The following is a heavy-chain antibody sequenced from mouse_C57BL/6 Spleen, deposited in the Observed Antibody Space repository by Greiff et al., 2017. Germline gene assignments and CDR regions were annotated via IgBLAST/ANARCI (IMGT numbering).Heavy chain of an antibody. D-gene: IGHD2-2*01. CDR1: GFSLTSYA. J-gene: IGHJ1*03. V-gene: IGHV2-9-1*01. CDR2: IWPGGGT. Sequence: VKLQESGPGLVAPSQSLSITCTASGFSLTSYAISWVRQPPGKGLEWLGVIWPGGGTNYNSALKSRLSISKDNYKSQVFLKMNSSQTDDTARYYCARDYGYGYWYCDVWGTGTTVTVSS. CDR3: ARDYGYGYWYCDV.